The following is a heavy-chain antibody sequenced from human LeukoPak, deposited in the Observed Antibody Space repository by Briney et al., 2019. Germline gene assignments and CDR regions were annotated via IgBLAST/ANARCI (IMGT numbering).Heavy chain of an antibody. J-gene: IGHJ4*02. CDR3: AKGESMITCGGVIVIAADYFDY. Sequence: GGSLRLSCAASGFTFDDYAMHWVRQAPGKGLEWVSGISWNSGSIGYADSVKGRFTISRDNAKNSLYLQMNSLRAEDTALYYCAKGESMITCGGVIVIAADYFDYWGQGTLVTVSS. CDR1: GFTFDDYA. CDR2: ISWNSGSI. D-gene: IGHD3-16*02. V-gene: IGHV3-9*01.